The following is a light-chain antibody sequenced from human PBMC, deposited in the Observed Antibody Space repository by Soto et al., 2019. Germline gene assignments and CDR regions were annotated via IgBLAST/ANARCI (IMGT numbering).Light chain of an antibody. J-gene: IGLJ1*01. Sequence: QSVLTQPPSASGTPGRRVTISCPGSSSNIGGYDVHWYQHLPGTAPKVLIYRNDQRPSGVPDRFSGSKSGTSASLAISGLRSEDEADYYCAVWDASLSGHVFGTGTKVTVL. V-gene: IGLV1-47*01. CDR1: SSNIGGYD. CDR3: AVWDASLSGHV. CDR2: RND.